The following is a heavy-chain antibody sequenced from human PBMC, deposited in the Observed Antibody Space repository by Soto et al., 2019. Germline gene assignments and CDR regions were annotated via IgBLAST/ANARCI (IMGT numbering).Heavy chain of an antibody. CDR3: ARDVRQLASLDY. CDR2: IIPILGIA. J-gene: IGHJ4*02. CDR1: GGTFSSYT. Sequence: GASVKVSCKASGGTFSSYTISWVRQAPGQGLEWMGRIIPILGIANYAQKFQGRVTITADKSTSTAYMELSSLRSEDTAVYYCARDVRQLASLDYWGQGTLVTVSS. D-gene: IGHD6-6*01. V-gene: IGHV1-69*04.